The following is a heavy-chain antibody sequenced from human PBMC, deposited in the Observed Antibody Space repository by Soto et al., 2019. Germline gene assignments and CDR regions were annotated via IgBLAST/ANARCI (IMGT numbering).Heavy chain of an antibody. V-gene: IGHV4-34*01. Sequence: SETLSLTCAVYGGSFSGYYWSWIRQPPGKGLEWIGEINHSGSTNYNPSLKSRVTISVDTSKNQFSLKLSSVTAADTAVYYCARGRTMVRGVLSSWGQGTLVTVSS. D-gene: IGHD3-10*01. CDR1: GGSFSGYY. J-gene: IGHJ4*02. CDR2: INHSGST. CDR3: ARGRTMVRGVLSS.